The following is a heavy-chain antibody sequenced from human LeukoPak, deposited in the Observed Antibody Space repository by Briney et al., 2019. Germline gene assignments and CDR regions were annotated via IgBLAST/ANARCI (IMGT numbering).Heavy chain of an antibody. CDR1: GFTFSSYG. Sequence: GRSLRLSCAASGFTFSSYGMHWVRQAPGKGLEWVAVISYDGSNKYYADSAKGRFTISRDNSKNTLYLQMNSLRAEDTAVYYCAKDQGDSSGPDYWGQGTLVTVSS. CDR3: AKDQGDSSGPDY. V-gene: IGHV3-30*18. CDR2: ISYDGSNK. D-gene: IGHD3-22*01. J-gene: IGHJ4*02.